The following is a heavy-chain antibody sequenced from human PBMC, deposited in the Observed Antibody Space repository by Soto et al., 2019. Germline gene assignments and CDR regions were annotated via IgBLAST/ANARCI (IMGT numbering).Heavy chain of an antibody. J-gene: IGHJ5*02. V-gene: IGHV1-69*01. CDR3: ARSTGSGFRPGTHRFNWFDP. CDR2: IIPIFRTP. D-gene: IGHD5-12*01. Sequence: QVQLVQSGAEVKQPGSSVKVSCQASGVTFSSFAISWVRQAPGQGLEWMGGIIPIFRTPNYAQNFQGRDTITADESTNSVYMELSRLRSEDTAVYYCARSTGSGFRPGTHRFNWFDPWGQGTLVTVSS. CDR1: GVTFSSFA.